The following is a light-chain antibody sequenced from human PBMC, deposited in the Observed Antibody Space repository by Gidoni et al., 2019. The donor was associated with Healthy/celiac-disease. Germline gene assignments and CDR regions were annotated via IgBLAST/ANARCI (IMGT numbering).Light chain of an antibody. CDR2: AAS. Sequence: DIQITQSPSSLSASVGDRVTITCRASQSIRSYLNWYQQKPGKAPKLLSYAASSLQSGVPSRFSGGGSGTDFTLTISSLQPEDFATYYCQPSYSTPRTFGQGTKVEIK. J-gene: IGKJ1*01. CDR1: QSIRSY. CDR3: QPSYSTPRT. V-gene: IGKV1-39*01.